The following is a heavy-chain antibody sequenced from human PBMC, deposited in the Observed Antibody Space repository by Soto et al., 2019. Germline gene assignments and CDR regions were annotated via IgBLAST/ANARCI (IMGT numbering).Heavy chain of an antibody. Sequence: SETLSLTCTVSGGSISSSSYYWGWIRQPPGKGLEWIGSIYYSGSTYYNPSLKSRVTISVDTSKNQFSLKLSSVTAADTAVYYCARRRGYGDPADYYFDYWGQGTLVTVSS. CDR2: IYYSGST. CDR3: ARRRGYGDPADYYFDY. CDR1: GGSISSSSYY. J-gene: IGHJ4*02. D-gene: IGHD4-17*01. V-gene: IGHV4-39*01.